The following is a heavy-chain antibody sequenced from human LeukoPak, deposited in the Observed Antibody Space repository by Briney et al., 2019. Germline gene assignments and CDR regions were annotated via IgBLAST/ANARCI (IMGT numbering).Heavy chain of an antibody. CDR2: ITISSNFI. D-gene: IGHD3-9*01. V-gene: IGHV3-21*01. CDR3: ARDGHGDGFLTGYSYFGMDV. J-gene: IGHJ6*02. Sequence: GGSLRLSCAASGFSLSSYSMNWVRQAPGEGLEWVSSITISSNFIYYADSVRCRFTISRDNAKSSLFLQMNSLRAEDTAVYFCARDGHGDGFLTGYSYFGMDVWGQGTTVTVSS. CDR1: GFSLSSYS.